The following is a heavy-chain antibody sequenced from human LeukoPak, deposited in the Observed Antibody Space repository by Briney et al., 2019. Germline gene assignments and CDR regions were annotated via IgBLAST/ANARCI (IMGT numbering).Heavy chain of an antibody. J-gene: IGHJ4*02. D-gene: IGHD4-17*01. Sequence: GGSLRLSCAASGFTFSSYSMNWVRQAPGKGLEWVSYISSSSSTIYYADSVKGRFTISRDNAKNSLYLQMNSLRAEDTAVYYCARDRSDSGDYVLLDYWGQGTLVTVSS. V-gene: IGHV3-48*01. CDR1: GFTFSSYS. CDR2: ISSSSSTI. CDR3: ARDRSDSGDYVLLDY.